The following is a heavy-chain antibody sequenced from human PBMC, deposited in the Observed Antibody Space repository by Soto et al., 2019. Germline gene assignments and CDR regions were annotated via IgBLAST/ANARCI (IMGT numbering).Heavy chain of an antibody. CDR2: ISVNNGNT. Sequence: QVQLVQSGAEVKKPGASVKVSCKASNYTFSSYGINWVRQAPGQGLEWMGWISVNNGNTNSAQKFQGRFTMTADTSTTTASMELWNLTYDDSAVYYCARGKSYYDISGYFYSDYWGQGTLVTVSS. V-gene: IGHV1-18*01. J-gene: IGHJ4*02. CDR1: NYTFSSYG. CDR3: ARGKSYYDISGYFYSDY. D-gene: IGHD3-22*01.